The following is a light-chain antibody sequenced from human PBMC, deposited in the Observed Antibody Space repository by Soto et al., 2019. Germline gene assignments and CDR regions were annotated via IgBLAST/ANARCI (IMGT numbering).Light chain of an antibody. CDR1: QSVNSN. CDR3: QQHGQWPIT. V-gene: IGKV3D-15*01. Sequence: EIVLTQSPATLAVSQGERPTLXCRASQSVNSNYLAWYQQKPGQAPRLLIYGISKRATDIPDRFSGSGSGTEFTLTISSLQPEDFATYYCQQHGQWPITFGQGTRLEIK. CDR2: GIS. J-gene: IGKJ5*01.